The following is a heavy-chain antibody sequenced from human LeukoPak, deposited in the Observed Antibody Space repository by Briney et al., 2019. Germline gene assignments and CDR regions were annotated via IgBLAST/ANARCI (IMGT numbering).Heavy chain of an antibody. D-gene: IGHD3-16*01. V-gene: IGHV1-69*01. CDR3: AREGEGEQPHYFDY. Sequence: ASVKVSCKASGGTFSSYAISWVRQAPGQGLEWMGGIIPIFGTANYAQEFQGRVTITADESTSTAYMELSSLRSEDAAVYYCAREGEGEQPHYFDYWGQGPLVTVPS. J-gene: IGHJ4*01. CDR2: IIPIFGTA. CDR1: GGTFSSYA.